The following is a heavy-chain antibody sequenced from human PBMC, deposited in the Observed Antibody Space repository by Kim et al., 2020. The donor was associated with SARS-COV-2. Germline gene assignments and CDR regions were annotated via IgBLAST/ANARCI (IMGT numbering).Heavy chain of an antibody. D-gene: IGHD6-19*01. CDR1: GFTFRNYG. J-gene: IGHJ4*02. CDR3: ATSSGSGWVHNY. V-gene: IGHV3-33*01. Sequence: GGSLRLSCAASGFTFRNYGMHWVRQAPGKGLEWVAVIWYDGSNQYYADSVKGRFTISKDNSKNMLYLQMHSLRAEDTAVYYCATSSGSGWVHNYWCQGTL. CDR2: IWYDGSNQ.